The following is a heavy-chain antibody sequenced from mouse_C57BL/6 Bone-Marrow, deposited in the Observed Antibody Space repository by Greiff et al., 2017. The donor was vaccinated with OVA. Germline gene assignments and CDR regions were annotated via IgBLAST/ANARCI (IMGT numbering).Heavy chain of an antibody. Sequence: EVQVVESGGGLVQPGGSMKLSCVASGFTFSNYWMNWVRQSPEKGLEWVAQIRLKSDNYATHYAESVKGRFTISRDDSKSSVYLQMNNLRAEDTGIDYCTGPLYYSNTGFAYWGQGTLVTVSA. V-gene: IGHV6-3*01. J-gene: IGHJ3*01. CDR2: IRLKSDNYAT. D-gene: IGHD2-5*01. CDR3: TGPLYYSNTGFAY. CDR1: GFTFSNYW.